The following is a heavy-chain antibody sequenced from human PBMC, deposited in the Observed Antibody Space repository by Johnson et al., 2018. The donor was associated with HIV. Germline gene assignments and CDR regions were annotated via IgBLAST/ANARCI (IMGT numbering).Heavy chain of an antibody. CDR3: ARLRGAFDM. CDR2: SGSGGST. J-gene: IGHJ3*02. V-gene: IGHV3-53*01. Sequence: VQLVESGGGLIQPGGSLRLSCATSGFNVSSNYMSWVRQAPGKGLEWVSAISGSGGSTYYADSVKGRFTISRDNAKNSLYLQMNSLRAEDTALYYCARLRGAFDMWGQGTMVTVSS. CDR1: GFNVSSNY.